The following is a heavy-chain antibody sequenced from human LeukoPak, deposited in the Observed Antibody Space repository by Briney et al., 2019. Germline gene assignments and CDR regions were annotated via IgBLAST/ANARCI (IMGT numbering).Heavy chain of an antibody. D-gene: IGHD5-18*01. V-gene: IGHV3-30*18. CDR2: ISYDGSNK. CDR3: AKDVVGYSYGRGFDI. CDR1: GFTFSNYG. Sequence: GGSLRLSCAASGFTFSNYGMHWVRQAPGKGLEWVAVISYDGSNKYYADSVKGRFTISRDNSKNTLYLQMNSLRAEDTAVYYCAKDVVGYSYGRGFDIWGQGTMVTVSS. J-gene: IGHJ3*02.